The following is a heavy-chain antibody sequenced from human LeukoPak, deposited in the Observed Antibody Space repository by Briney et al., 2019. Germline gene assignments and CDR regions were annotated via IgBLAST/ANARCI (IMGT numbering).Heavy chain of an antibody. V-gene: IGHV4-30-4*08. Sequence: SETLSLTCTVSGGSISSGDYYWSWIRQPPGKGLQWIGYIYYSGSTYYNPALKSRVTISVDTSKNQFSLKLSSVTAADTAVYYCDRDPIPVSPHAFDIWGQGTMVTVSS. CDR2: IYYSGST. CDR3: DRDPIPVSPHAFDI. J-gene: IGHJ3*02. D-gene: IGHD1-14*01. CDR1: GGSISSGDYY.